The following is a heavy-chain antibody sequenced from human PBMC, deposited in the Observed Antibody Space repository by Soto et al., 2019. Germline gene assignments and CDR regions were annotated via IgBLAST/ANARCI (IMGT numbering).Heavy chain of an antibody. J-gene: IGHJ5*02. V-gene: IGHV4-34*01. Sequence: NPSETLSLTCAVYGGSFSGYYWSWIRQPPGKGLEWIGEINHSGSTNYNPSLKSRVTISVDTSKNQFSLKLSSVTAADTAVYYCARGRVAARNWFDPWGQGTLVTVSS. D-gene: IGHD2-15*01. CDR2: INHSGST. CDR3: ARGRVAARNWFDP. CDR1: GGSFSGYY.